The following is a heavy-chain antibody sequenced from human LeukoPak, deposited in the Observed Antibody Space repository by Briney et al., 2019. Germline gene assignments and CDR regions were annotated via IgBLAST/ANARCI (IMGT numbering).Heavy chain of an antibody. CDR1: GFTFSSYE. J-gene: IGHJ3*02. V-gene: IGHV3-48*03. Sequence: TGGSLRLSCAASGFTFSSYEMNWVRQAPGKGLRWFSYISSSGSTIYYADSVKGRFTISRDNAKNSLYLQMNSLRAEDTAVYYCAREGSSNDAFDIWGQGTMVTVSS. CDR2: ISSSGSTI. D-gene: IGHD3-10*01. CDR3: AREGSSNDAFDI.